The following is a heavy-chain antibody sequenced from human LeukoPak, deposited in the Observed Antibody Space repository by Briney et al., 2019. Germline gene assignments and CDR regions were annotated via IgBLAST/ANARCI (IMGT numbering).Heavy chain of an antibody. CDR3: ARHSRNWNPVRVELDY. CDR1: GGSISSYY. V-gene: IGHV4-59*08. J-gene: IGHJ4*02. Sequence: SETLSLTCTVSGGSISSYYWSWIRQPPGKGLEWIGYIYYSGSTNYNPSLKSRVTISVDTSKNQFSLKLSSVTAADTAVYYCARHSRNWNPVRVELDYWGQGTLVTVSS. D-gene: IGHD1-1*01. CDR2: IYYSGST.